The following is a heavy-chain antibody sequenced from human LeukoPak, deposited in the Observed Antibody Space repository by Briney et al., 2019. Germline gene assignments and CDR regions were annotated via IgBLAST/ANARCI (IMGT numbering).Heavy chain of an antibody. CDR3: AKDMATTVTHDAFDI. J-gene: IGHJ3*02. CDR2: ISWNSGSI. D-gene: IGHD4-17*01. Sequence: PGGSLRLSCAASGFTFDDYAMHWVRQAPGKGLEWVSGISWNSGSIGYADSEKGRFTISRDNAKNSLYLQMNSLRAEDTALYYCAKDMATTVTHDAFDIWGQGTMVTVSS. CDR1: GFTFDDYA. V-gene: IGHV3-9*01.